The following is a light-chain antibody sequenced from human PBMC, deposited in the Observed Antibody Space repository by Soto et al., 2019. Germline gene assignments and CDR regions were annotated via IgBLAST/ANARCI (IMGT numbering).Light chain of an antibody. J-gene: IGKJ1*01. V-gene: IGKV4-1*01. CDR1: QSVLHSSNNKNY. CDR3: QQYYSPWT. Sequence: DIVMTQSPDSLAVSLGERATINCKSSQSVLHSSNNKNYLAWYQQKPGQPPKLLIYWASTRESGVPDRFSGSGSGQDFTLSISSLQAEDVAVYYCQQYYSPWTFGQGTKVEIK. CDR2: WAS.